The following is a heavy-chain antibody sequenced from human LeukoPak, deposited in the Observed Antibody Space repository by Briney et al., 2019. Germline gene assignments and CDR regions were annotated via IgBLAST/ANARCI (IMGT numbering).Heavy chain of an antibody. Sequence: ASVKVSCKASGYTFTSYDINWVRQATGQGLEWMGWINPNSGGTNYAQKFQGRVTMTRDTSISTAYMELSRLRSDDTAVYYCARGPGSWFDPWGQGTLVTVSS. CDR3: ARGPGSWFDP. D-gene: IGHD7-27*01. CDR2: INPNSGGT. CDR1: GYTFTSYD. V-gene: IGHV1-2*02. J-gene: IGHJ5*02.